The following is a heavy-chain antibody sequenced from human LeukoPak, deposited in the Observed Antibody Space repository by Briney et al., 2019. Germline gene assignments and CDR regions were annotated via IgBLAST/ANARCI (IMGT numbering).Heavy chain of an antibody. Sequence: SVKVSCKASGGTFSSYAISWVRQAPGQGLEWMGGIIPIFGTANYAQKFQGRVTMTTDTSTNTAYMELRGLRSDDTAIYYCARREGRSASPFFFDSWGQGTLVTVSS. J-gene: IGHJ4*02. CDR1: GGTFSSYA. CDR2: IIPIFGTA. D-gene: IGHD6-6*01. V-gene: IGHV1-69*05. CDR3: ARREGRSASPFFFDS.